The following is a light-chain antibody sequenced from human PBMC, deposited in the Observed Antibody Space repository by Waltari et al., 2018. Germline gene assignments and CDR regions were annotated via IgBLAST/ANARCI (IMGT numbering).Light chain of an antibody. V-gene: IGKV4-1*01. Sequence: DIVMTQSPGSLVVSLGERATINCKSGQDILYNSNNKNYLAWYQHKPGQSPKLLFYWASTRASGVPDRFSGSGSGTDFTLTISRVQAEDVAIYYCQQYYKTPSFGGGTKLEI. CDR3: QQYYKTPS. CDR2: WAS. J-gene: IGKJ4*01. CDR1: QDILYNSNNKNY.